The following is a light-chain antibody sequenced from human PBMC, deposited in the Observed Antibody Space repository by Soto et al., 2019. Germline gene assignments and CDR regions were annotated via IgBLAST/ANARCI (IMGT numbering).Light chain of an antibody. V-gene: IGLV1-40*01. J-gene: IGLJ1*01. Sequence: QAVVTQPPSVSGAPGQRVTISCTGSSSNIGAGYDVHWYQQLPGTGPKLLIYSYNNRPSGVSDRFSGSKSGTSASLAITGLQAEDEADYYCQSYDRLGAFYVFGTGTKVTVL. CDR2: SYN. CDR3: QSYDRLGAFYV. CDR1: SSNIGAGYD.